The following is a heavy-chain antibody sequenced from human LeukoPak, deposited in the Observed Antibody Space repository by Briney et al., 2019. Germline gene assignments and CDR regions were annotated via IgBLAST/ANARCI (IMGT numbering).Heavy chain of an antibody. D-gene: IGHD2-2*02. CDR3: ALHPPVVPAAINWFDP. V-gene: IGHV1-69*04. Sequence: GSSVKVSCKASGGTFSSYAISWVRQAPGQGLEWMGRIIPILGIANYAQKFQGRVTITADKSTSTAYMELSSLRSEDTAVYYCALHPPVVPAAINWFDPWGQGTLVTVSS. CDR2: IIPILGIA. CDR1: GGTFSSYA. J-gene: IGHJ5*02.